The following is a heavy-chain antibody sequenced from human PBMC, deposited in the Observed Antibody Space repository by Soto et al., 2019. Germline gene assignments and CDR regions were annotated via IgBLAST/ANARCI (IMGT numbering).Heavy chain of an antibody. CDR1: GYTFTTYA. CDR3: ARDRLHTSSSITFDY. V-gene: IGHV1-18*01. CDR2: LRTYDGHT. Sequence: ASVKVSCKASGYTFTTYAISWVRQAPGQGLEWMGWLRTYDGHTDYAQNLQGRVTMTTDTSTNTAYMELRSLRSDDTAVYYCARDRLHTSSSITFDYWGQGALVTVPQ. D-gene: IGHD6-6*01. J-gene: IGHJ4*02.